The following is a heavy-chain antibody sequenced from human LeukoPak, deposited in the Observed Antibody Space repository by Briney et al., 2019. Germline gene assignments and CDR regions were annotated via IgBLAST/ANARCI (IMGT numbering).Heavy chain of an antibody. V-gene: IGHV4-34*01. CDR3: ARLGGSSSGSVVDY. J-gene: IGHJ4*02. D-gene: IGHD6-13*01. Sequence: SETLSLTCAVCGGSFSGYYWSWTRRPPGKGLEWIGEINHSGSTNYNPSLKSRVTISVDTSKNQFSLKLSSVTAADTAVYYCARLGGSSSGSVVDYWGQGTLVTVSS. CDR2: INHSGST. CDR1: GGSFSGYY.